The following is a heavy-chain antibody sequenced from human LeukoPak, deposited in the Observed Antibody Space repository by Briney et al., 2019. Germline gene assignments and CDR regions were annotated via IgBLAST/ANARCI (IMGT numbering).Heavy chain of an antibody. CDR2: ITSSGSV. J-gene: IGHJ4*02. CDR3: AREVPGGSSWFDY. V-gene: IGHV3-11*04. Sequence: PGGSLRLSCAASGFNLNDYYMSWIRQAPGKGLEWISYITSSGSVYYSDSVKGRFTISRDAASESLYLQMNSLRAEDTAVYYCAREVPGGSSWFDYWGQGTLVTVSS. D-gene: IGHD6-13*01. CDR1: GFNLNDYY.